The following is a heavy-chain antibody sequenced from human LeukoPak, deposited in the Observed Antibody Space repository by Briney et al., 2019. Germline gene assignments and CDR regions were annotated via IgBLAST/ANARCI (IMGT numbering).Heavy chain of an antibody. CDR3: AKAVHYDTLAGPGRDHYYYYGMDV. CDR2: TSYDGSNR. J-gene: IGHJ6*02. Sequence: GRSLRLSCAASGFTFSSYGMHWVRQAPGKGLERVAVTSYDGSNRYYSDSVKGRFTISRDNSKNTLYLQMNSLRAEDTAVYYCAKAVHYDTLAGPGRDHYYYYGMDVWGQGTTVTVSS. CDR1: GFTFSSYG. V-gene: IGHV3-30*18. D-gene: IGHD3-9*01.